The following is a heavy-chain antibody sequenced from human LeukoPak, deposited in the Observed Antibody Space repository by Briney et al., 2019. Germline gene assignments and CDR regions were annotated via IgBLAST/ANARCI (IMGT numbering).Heavy chain of an antibody. J-gene: IGHJ4*02. CDR3: ARGITYFDY. D-gene: IGHD3-10*01. Sequence: GGSLRLSCAASGFTFSTYGMSWVRQAPGKGLEWVSGISGSGGSTYYADSVKGRLTISRDNAKNSLYLQMNSLRAEDTAVYYCARGITYFDYWGQGTLVTVSS. CDR1: GFTFSTYG. V-gene: IGHV3-23*01. CDR2: ISGSGGST.